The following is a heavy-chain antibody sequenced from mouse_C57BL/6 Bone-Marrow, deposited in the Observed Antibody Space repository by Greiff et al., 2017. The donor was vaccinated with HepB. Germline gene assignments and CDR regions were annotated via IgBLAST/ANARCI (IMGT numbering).Heavy chain of an antibody. V-gene: IGHV14-4*01. CDR1: GFNIKDDY. D-gene: IGHD2-4*01. J-gene: IGHJ3*01. CDR2: IDPDNGDT. Sequence: EVQLQQSGAELVRPGASVKLSCTASGFNIKDDYMHWVKQRPEQGLEWIGWIDPDNGDTEYASKFQGKATITADTSSNTAYLQLSSLTSEDTAVYYCTTEDYDGFAYGGQGTLVTVSA. CDR3: TTEDYDGFAY.